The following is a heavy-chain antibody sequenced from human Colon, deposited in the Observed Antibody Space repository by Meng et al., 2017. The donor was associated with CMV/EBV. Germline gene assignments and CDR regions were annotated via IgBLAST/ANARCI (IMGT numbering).Heavy chain of an antibody. CDR1: GFTFDNYG. CDR2: VGSRGSTT. J-gene: IGHJ4*02. CDR3: ARSRAAADVDY. V-gene: IGHV3-48*03. D-gene: IGHD6-13*01. Sequence: GESLKISCAASGFTFDNYGMIWVRQAPGKGLEWVAYVGSRGSTTYYADSVKGRFTISRDNGKKSLFLQMNNLGAEDTAVYYCARSRAAADVDYWGQGTLVTVSS.